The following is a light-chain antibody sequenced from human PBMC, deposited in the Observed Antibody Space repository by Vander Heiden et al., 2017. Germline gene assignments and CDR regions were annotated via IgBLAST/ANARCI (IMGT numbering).Light chain of an antibody. CDR3: AAWDDSLIGPV. CDR1: SSNLATNH. V-gene: IGLV1-44*01. CDR2: SDD. J-gene: IGLJ3*02. Sequence: QSVLTHPPSASGTPGQRVTISCSGCSSNLATNHVNWYQHLPGTAPKRLTYSDDQRPSGVPDRFSGSKSGTSASLAISGLQSEDEADYYCAAWDDSLIGPVFGGGTKLTVL.